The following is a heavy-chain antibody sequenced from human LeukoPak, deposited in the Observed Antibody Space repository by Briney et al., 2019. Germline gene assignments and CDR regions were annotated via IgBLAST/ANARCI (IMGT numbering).Heavy chain of an antibody. CDR2: IIGGGGSA. V-gene: IGHV3-23*01. J-gene: IGHJ3*02. CDR1: GFTFSSYA. D-gene: IGHD3-3*02. Sequence: KSGGSLRLSCAASGFTFSSYAMSWVRQAPGKGLEWVAGIIGGGGSAFYADSVKGRFTISRDNSKNTLYLQMNSLRAEDTAVYYCAKDLSVFGDAFDIWGQGTMVTVSS. CDR3: AKDLSVFGDAFDI.